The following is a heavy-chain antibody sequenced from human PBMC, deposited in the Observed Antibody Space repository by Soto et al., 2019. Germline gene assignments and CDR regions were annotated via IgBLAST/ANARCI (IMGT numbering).Heavy chain of an antibody. CDR1: GGSISSSSYY. Sequence: QLQLQESGPRLVKPSETLSLTCTVSGGSISSSSYYWGWIRQPPGKGLEWIGSIYYSGSTYYNPSRKGRVTRSVDTSKTRFSLKLSSVTAADAAVYYCASRVITGTAGGFDYWGQGTLVTVSS. J-gene: IGHJ4*02. CDR2: IYYSGST. CDR3: ASRVITGTAGGFDY. D-gene: IGHD1-20*01. V-gene: IGHV4-39*01.